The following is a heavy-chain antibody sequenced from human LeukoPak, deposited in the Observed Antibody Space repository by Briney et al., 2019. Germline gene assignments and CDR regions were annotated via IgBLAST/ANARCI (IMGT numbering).Heavy chain of an antibody. CDR1: GLSIGDYT. V-gene: IGHV3-20*04. Sequence: GGSLRLSCEASGLSIGDYTMHWVRQVPGKGLEWVSGINWNGGSTSYADSLKGRLTISRDNAKNSLYLQMNSLRAEDTALYYCARTLYSSGWYPPDYWGQGTLVTVSS. CDR2: INWNGGST. CDR3: ARTLYSSGWYPPDY. D-gene: IGHD6-19*01. J-gene: IGHJ4*02.